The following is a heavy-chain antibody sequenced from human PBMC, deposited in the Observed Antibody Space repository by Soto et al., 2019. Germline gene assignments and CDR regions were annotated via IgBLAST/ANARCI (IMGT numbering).Heavy chain of an antibody. CDR1: GYTFTSYG. V-gene: IGHV1-3*01. CDR3: VRRHVSATGIDWFDP. D-gene: IGHD6-13*01. J-gene: IGHJ5*02. CDR2: INAANGDT. Sequence: ASVKVSCKASGYTFTSYGIHWVRQAPGQRLEWMGWINAANGDTKYSPKFQGRVTITRATSASTAYMELSSLRSEDTAVYYCVRRHVSATGIDWFDPWGQGTLVTVSS.